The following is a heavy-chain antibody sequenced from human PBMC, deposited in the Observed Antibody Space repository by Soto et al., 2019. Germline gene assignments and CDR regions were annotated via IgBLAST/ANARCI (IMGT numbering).Heavy chain of an antibody. V-gene: IGHV3-15*01. CDR3: TIAIVVVPADPHDAFDI. J-gene: IGHJ3*02. D-gene: IGHD2-2*01. Sequence: EVQLVESGGGLVKPGGSLRLSCAASGFTFSNAWMSWVRQAPGKGLEWVGRIKSKTDGGTTDYAAPVKGRFTISRDDSKNTLYLQMNSLKTEDTAVYYCTIAIVVVPADPHDAFDIWGQGTMVTVSS. CDR1: GFTFSNAW. CDR2: IKSKTDGGTT.